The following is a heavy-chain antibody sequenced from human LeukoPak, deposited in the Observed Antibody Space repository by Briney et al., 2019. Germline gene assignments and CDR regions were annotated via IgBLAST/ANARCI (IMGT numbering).Heavy chain of an antibody. Sequence: SETLSLTCTVSGGSISSYYWSWIRQPPGKGLEWIGSIYYSGSTYYNPSLKSRVTISVDTSKNQFSLKLSSVTAADTAVYYCARREGVYYGSGSTFDYWSQGTLVTVSS. D-gene: IGHD3-10*01. CDR1: GGSISSYY. CDR2: IYYSGST. J-gene: IGHJ4*02. V-gene: IGHV4-59*05. CDR3: ARREGVYYGSGSTFDY.